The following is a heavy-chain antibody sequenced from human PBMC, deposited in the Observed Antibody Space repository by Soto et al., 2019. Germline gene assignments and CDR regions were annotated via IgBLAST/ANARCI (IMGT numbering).Heavy chain of an antibody. J-gene: IGHJ5*02. CDR1: GFTFSSYE. Sequence: GGSLRLSCAASGFTFSSYEMNWVRQAPGKGLEWVSYISSSGSTIYYADSVKGRFTISRDNAKNSLYLQMNSLRAEDTAVYYCARDICGGDCFWFDPWGQGTLVTVSS. CDR3: ARDICGGDCFWFDP. V-gene: IGHV3-48*03. D-gene: IGHD2-21*02. CDR2: ISSSGSTI.